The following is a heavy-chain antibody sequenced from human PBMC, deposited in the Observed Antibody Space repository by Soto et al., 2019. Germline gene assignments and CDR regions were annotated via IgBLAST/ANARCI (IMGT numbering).Heavy chain of an antibody. Sequence: GGSLRLSCVASGFTFISYAITFVRHSPFKRLEWVSAISGGDGSPSYADSVKGRFTISRDNSKNTLYLHMNSLRADDTAAYYCAKWHTYNYDSLAFSGFDCWGQGTQVTVSS. D-gene: IGHD3-16*01. J-gene: IGHJ4*02. CDR1: GFTFISYA. V-gene: IGHV3-23*01. CDR3: AKWHTYNYDSLAFSGFDC. CDR2: ISGGDGSP.